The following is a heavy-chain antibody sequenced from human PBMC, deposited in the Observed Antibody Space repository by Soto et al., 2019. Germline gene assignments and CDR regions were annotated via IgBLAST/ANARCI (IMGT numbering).Heavy chain of an antibody. J-gene: IGHJ3*02. CDR2: MNPNSGNT. CDR1: GYTFTSYD. D-gene: IGHD6-19*01. V-gene: IGHV1-8*01. Sequence: EASVKVSCKASGYTFTSYDINWVRQATGQGLEWMGWMNPNSGNTGYAQKFQGRVTMTRNTSISTAYMELSSLRSEDTAVYYCARMVRIAVADAFDIWGQGTMVTVSS. CDR3: ARMVRIAVADAFDI.